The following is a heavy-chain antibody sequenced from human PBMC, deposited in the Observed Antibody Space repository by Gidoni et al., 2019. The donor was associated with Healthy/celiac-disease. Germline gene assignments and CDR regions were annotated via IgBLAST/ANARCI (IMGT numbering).Heavy chain of an antibody. D-gene: IGHD3-10*01. J-gene: IGHJ6*02. CDR3: VKGPKTVRGRNGMDV. CDR1: GFAFRSYA. V-gene: IGHV3-64D*06. Sequence: EVQLVESGGGVVQPWWSLRPSCSASGFAFRSYAMHWVRQAPGKGLEYVSTTTSNGGSTYYANTVKGRFTSSKDNNKNTLYLQKSSKRAKKTAVYYCVKGPKTVRGRNGMDVWGQGTTVTVSS. CDR2: TTSNGGST.